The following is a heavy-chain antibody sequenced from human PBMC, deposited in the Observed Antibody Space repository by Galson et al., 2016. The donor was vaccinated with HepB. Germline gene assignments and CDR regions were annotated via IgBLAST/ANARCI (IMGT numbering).Heavy chain of an antibody. D-gene: IGHD4-17*01. J-gene: IGHJ4*01. Sequence: SLRLSCAASGFTFSDSAMHWVRQASGKGLEWVGRIRSKANTYATAYAASVKGRFTISRDDSKNTVYLQMNSLKTEDTAVYYCIRRRASDGKGDTVENWGHGTLRIVCS. CDR2: IRSKANTYAT. CDR3: IRRRASDGKGDTVEN. V-gene: IGHV3-73*01. CDR1: GFTFSDSA.